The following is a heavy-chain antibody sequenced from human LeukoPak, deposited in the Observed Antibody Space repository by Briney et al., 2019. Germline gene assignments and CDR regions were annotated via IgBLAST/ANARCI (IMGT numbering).Heavy chain of an antibody. CDR3: ATEGWLQFLDDY. J-gene: IGHJ4*02. CDR2: ISSNSYI. CDR1: GLTVGNNY. D-gene: IGHD5-24*01. V-gene: IGHV3-69-1*01. Sequence: GGCLRLSCVVAGLTVGNNYMRWVRQAPGKGLEWVSSISSNSYIYYADSVNGRFTISRDNAKNSLYLQMNSLRAEDTAVYYCATEGWLQFLDDYWGQGTLVTVSS.